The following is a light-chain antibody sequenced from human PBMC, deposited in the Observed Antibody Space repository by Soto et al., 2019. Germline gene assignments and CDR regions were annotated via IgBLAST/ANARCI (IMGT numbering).Light chain of an antibody. J-gene: IGLJ1*01. CDR1: SSDVGGYNY. CDR2: EVS. CDR3: SSYTRSSIDYV. Sequence: QSALTQPASVSGSPGQSITISCTGTSSDVGGYNYVSWYQQHPGKAPKLMIYEVSNRPSGVSNRFSGSKSVNTASLTISGRQAEDEADYYCSSYTRSSIDYVFGTGTKLTVL. V-gene: IGLV2-14*01.